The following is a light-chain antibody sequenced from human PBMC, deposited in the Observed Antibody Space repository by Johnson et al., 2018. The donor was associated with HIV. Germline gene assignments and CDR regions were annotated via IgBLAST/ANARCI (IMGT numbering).Light chain of an antibody. CDR3: GTWDNSLSNGGV. J-gene: IGLJ1*01. V-gene: IGLV1-51*02. Sequence: QSVLTQPPSVSAAPGQKVTISCSGSSSNIGNNYVSWYQQLPGTAPKLLIYENNKRPSGIPDRFSGSKSGTSATLGITGLQTGDEADYYCGTWDNSLSNGGVFGTGTKVTGL. CDR1: SSNIGNNY. CDR2: ENN.